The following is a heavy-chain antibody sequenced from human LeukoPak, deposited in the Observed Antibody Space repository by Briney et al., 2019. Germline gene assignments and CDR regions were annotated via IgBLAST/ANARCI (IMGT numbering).Heavy chain of an antibody. J-gene: IGHJ4*02. CDR3: ARDNDMGFEY. CDR2: INHGGST. Sequence: SETLSLTCAVYGGSFSGYYWSWIRQPPGKGLEWIGEINHGGSTNYNPSLKSRITMSVDTSRNQFSLKLSSVTAADTAVYYCARDNDMGFEYWGQGTLVTVSS. V-gene: IGHV4-34*01. CDR1: GGSFSGYY. D-gene: IGHD3-9*01.